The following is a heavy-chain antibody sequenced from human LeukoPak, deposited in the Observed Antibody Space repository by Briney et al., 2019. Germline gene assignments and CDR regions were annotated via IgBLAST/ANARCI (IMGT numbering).Heavy chain of an antibody. V-gene: IGHV3-74*01. J-gene: IGHJ4*02. CDR1: GFTFSSYW. CDR2: TNRDATNT. Sequence: GGSLRLSCAASGFTFSSYWMVWVRHAPGKGLVWVSHTNRDATNTNYADSVKGRFTISRDNAKNTLYLQMNSLRAEDSAVYYCARAAYSNGWDFWGQGTLVTVSS. CDR3: ARAAYSNGWDF. D-gene: IGHD6-19*01.